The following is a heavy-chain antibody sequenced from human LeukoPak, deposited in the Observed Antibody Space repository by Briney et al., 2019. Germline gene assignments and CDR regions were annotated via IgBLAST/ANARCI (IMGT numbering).Heavy chain of an antibody. J-gene: IGHJ4*02. V-gene: IGHV4-59*01. D-gene: IGHD3-10*01. CDR1: GGSISSYY. Sequence: PSETLSLTCTVSGGSISSYYWSWIRQPPGKGLEWTGCIYYSGSTNYNPSLKSRVTISVDTSKNQFSLKLSSVTAADTAVYYCASSRGRCFDYWGQGTLVTVSS. CDR3: ASSRGRCFDY. CDR2: IYYSGST.